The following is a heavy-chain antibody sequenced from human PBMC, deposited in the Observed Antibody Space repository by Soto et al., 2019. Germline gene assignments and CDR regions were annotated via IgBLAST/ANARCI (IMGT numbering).Heavy chain of an antibody. D-gene: IGHD3-3*01. J-gene: IGHJ3*02. CDR1: GFTFSSYA. Sequence: LRLSCAASGFTFSSYAMSWVLQAPGKGLEWVSAISGSGGSTYYADSVKGRFTISRDNSKNTLYLQMNSLRAEDTAVYYCAKDYDFWSGYYKGPDAFDIWGQGTMVTVSS. V-gene: IGHV3-23*01. CDR3: AKDYDFWSGYYKGPDAFDI. CDR2: ISGSGGST.